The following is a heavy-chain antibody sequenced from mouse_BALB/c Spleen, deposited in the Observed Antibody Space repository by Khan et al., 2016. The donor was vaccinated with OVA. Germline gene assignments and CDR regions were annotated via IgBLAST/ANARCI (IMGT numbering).Heavy chain of an antibody. CDR1: GNIFTSYG. D-gene: IGHD2-14*01. CDR3: TTAYYRYYFDY. J-gene: IGHJ2*01. CDR2: IYPGNGYT. Sequence: EVQLQESGAELGRPGSSVKLSCKTSGNIFTSYGIKWVKQRPGQGLEWIGYIYPGNGYTEYSEKFQGKATLTSDTSSNTAYMQLRSLTSEDSAIYFCTTAYYRYYFDYWGQGTTLTVSS. V-gene: IGHV1S134*01.